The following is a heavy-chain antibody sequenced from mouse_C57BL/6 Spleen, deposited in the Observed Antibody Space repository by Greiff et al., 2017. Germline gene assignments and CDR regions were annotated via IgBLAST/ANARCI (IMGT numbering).Heavy chain of an antibody. V-gene: IGHV1-76*01. CDR2: IYPGSGNT. CDR3: ARDDGYYRAWFAC. Sequence: VQLQQSGAELVRPGASVKLSCKASGYTFTDYYINWVKQRPGQGLEWIARIYPGSGNTYYNEKFKGKATLTAEKSSSTAYMQLSSLTSEDSAVYFCARDDGYYRAWFACWGQGTLVTVSA. J-gene: IGHJ3*01. D-gene: IGHD2-3*01. CDR1: GYTFTDYY.